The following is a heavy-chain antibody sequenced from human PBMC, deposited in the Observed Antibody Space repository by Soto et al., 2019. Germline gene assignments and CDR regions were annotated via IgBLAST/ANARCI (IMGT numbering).Heavy chain of an antibody. Sequence: SETLSLTCAVYGVSFSGYYWTWIRQPPGTGLEWIGEINHSGSTNYNPSLKSRVTISVDTSKNQFSLKLTSVTAADAPVYYCARDKITGLFDYWGQGTLVTVSS. CDR1: GVSFSGYY. CDR2: INHSGST. V-gene: IGHV4-34*01. CDR3: ARDKITGLFDY. D-gene: IGHD2-8*02. J-gene: IGHJ4*02.